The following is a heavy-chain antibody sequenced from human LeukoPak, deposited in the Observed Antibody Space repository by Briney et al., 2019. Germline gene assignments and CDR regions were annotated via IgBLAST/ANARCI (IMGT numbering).Heavy chain of an antibody. CDR1: GYTFTSYG. D-gene: IGHD1-26*01. J-gene: IGHJ4*02. V-gene: IGHV1-18*01. CDR3: AISIVGATYFDY. CDR2: ISAYNGNT. Sequence: GASVKVSCTASGYTFTSYGISWVRQAPGQGLEWMGWISAYNGNTNYAQKLQGRVTMTTDTPTSTAYMELRSLRSDDTAVYYCAISIVGATYFDYWGQGTLVTVSS.